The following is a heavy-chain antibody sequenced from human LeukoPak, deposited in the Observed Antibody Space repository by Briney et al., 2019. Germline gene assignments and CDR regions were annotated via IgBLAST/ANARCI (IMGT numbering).Heavy chain of an antibody. CDR2: MNPNSGNT. CDR3: ARGTVCGSGGKCSGSWYYDY. V-gene: IGHV1-8*01. J-gene: IGHJ4*02. CDR1: GYTFTSND. D-gene: IGHD6-13*01. Sequence: GASVKVSCKASGYTFTSNDINLVRQATGQGLEWMGWMNPNSGNTGYAQKFQGRVAMTRNTSISTAYMKLSSLRSEDTAVYYCARGTVCGSGGKCSGSWYYDYWGQGTLVTVSS.